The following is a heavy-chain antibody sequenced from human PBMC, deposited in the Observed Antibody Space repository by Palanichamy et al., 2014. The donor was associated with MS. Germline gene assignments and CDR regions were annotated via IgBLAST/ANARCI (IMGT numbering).Heavy chain of an antibody. CDR1: GFTFSSYE. Sequence: EVQLVESGGGLVQPGGSLRLSCAASGFTFSSYEMNWVRQAPGKGLEWVSYISSSGGAIYYADSVKGRFTISGDNVKNSLYLQMNSPRAEDTAVYYCARQLATVLTRDAFHIWGQGTMVTVSS. D-gene: IGHD4-23*01. J-gene: IGHJ3*02. CDR2: ISSSGGAI. V-gene: IGHV3-48*03. CDR3: ARQLATVLTRDAFHI.